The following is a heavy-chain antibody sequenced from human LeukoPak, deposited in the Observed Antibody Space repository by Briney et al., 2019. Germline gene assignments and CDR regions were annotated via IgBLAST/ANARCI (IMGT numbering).Heavy chain of an antibody. J-gene: IGHJ4*02. V-gene: IGHV4-39*07. CDR2: INHSGST. CDR3: ARGRNTQGGYYYGSGSYYNRYYFDY. D-gene: IGHD3-10*01. Sequence: SETLSLTCTVSGGSIRSSYYYWGWIRQPPGKGLEWIGEINHSGSTNYNPSLKSRVTISVDTSKNQFSLKLSSVTAADTAVYYCARGRNTQGGYYYGSGSYYNRYYFDYWGQGTLVTVSS. CDR1: GGSIRSSYYY.